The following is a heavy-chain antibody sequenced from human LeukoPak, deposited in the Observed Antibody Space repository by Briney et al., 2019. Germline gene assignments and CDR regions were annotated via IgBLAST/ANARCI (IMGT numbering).Heavy chain of an antibody. Sequence: SETLSLTCAVYGGSFSGYYWSWIRQPPGKGLEWIGEINHSGSTNYNPSLKSRVTISVDTSKNQFSLKLSSVTAADTAVYYCASYGGNSEGADYWGQGTLVTVSS. V-gene: IGHV4-34*01. CDR1: GGSFSGYY. D-gene: IGHD4-23*01. CDR2: INHSGST. CDR3: ASYGGNSEGADY. J-gene: IGHJ4*02.